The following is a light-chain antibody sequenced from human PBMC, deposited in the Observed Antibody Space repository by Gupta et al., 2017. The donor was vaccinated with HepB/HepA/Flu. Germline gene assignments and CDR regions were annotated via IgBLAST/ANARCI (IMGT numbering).Light chain of an antibody. CDR2: VESSGRY. CDR1: SGYSHYS. CDR3: ETLDSNMRV. Sequence: QLMVTQSSSASASLGSSVKLTCTLSSGYSHYSIGWHQQQPGKAPRFLMKVESSGRYNKGSGIPDRFSGSSSGAARYLTISNLQSEDEAEYYCETLDSNMRVFGGGTKLTVL. J-gene: IGLJ2*01. V-gene: IGLV4-60*03.